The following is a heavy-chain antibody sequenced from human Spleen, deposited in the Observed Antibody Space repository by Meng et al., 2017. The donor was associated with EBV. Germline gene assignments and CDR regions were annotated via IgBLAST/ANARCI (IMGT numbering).Heavy chain of an antibody. V-gene: IGHV3-11*04. J-gene: IGHJ4*02. D-gene: IGHD1-26*01. CDR2: ISPGGTGI. Sequence: VQRAGSGGGLVMPGGSVTLPWAASGFSFSDSYMSWVRHAPGKGLEWVSYISPGGTGIYYADFVKGRFTISRENAKNTVSLQMNSLRVEDTALYYCAKDCFGAWDYWGQGTLVTVSS. CDR3: AKDCFGAWDY. CDR1: GFSFSDSY.